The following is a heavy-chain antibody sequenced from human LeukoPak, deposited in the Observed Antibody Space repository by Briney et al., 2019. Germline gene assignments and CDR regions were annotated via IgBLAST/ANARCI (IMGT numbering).Heavy chain of an antibody. V-gene: IGHV3-53*01. CDR3: ARNFGTSYIS. CDR2: IYSGGTI. Sequence: GGSLRLSCAASGFTVSSNYMGWGRQAPDQGLEWVLVIYSGGTIYYADSVKGRFTISRDISKNTVFLQMNSLRAEDTAVYYCARNFGTSYISWGQGVLVTVSS. J-gene: IGHJ5*02. CDR1: GFTVSSNY. D-gene: IGHD3-10*01.